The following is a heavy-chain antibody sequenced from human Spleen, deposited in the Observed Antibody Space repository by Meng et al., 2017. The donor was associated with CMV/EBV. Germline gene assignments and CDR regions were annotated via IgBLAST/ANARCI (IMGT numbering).Heavy chain of an antibody. CDR2: ISPYNDNT. CDR1: YA. J-gene: IGHJ5*02. CDR3: ARGGRIGGFAALVYSYNWFDP. Sequence: YAINWVRHAPGQGLEWRGWISPYNDNTNYAQKFQGRVTMTTDTSTNTAYMELRSLGPDDTAVYYCARGGRIGGFAALVYSYNWFDPWGQGTLVTVSS. D-gene: IGHD3-10*01. V-gene: IGHV1-18*01.